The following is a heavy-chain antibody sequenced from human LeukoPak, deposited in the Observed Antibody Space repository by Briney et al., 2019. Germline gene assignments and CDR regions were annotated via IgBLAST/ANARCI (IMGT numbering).Heavy chain of an antibody. D-gene: IGHD6-13*01. J-gene: IGHJ3*02. V-gene: IGHV4-4*09. CDR1: GGSISSYY. CDR2: IYTSGST. Sequence: SETLSLTCTVSGGSISSYYWNWIRQTPGKGLEWIGYIYTSGSTNYNPSLKSRVTISVDTSKNQFSLKLSSVTAADTAVYYCARVSIAAALPDIWGQGTMVTVSS. CDR3: ARVSIAAALPDI.